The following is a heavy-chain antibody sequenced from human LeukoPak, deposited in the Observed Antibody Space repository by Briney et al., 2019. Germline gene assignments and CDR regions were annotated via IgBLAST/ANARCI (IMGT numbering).Heavy chain of an antibody. Sequence: GGSLRLSCAASGFTFSTDGMSWVRQAPGEGLEWVSAISGSGVYTYYADSVKGRFTISRDNSKNTLYLQMNSLRAEDTAVYYCAKAAGNLRENWFDPWGQGTLATVSS. CDR3: AKAAGNLRENWFDP. V-gene: IGHV3-23*01. CDR1: GFTFSTDG. CDR2: ISGSGVYT. D-gene: IGHD6-13*01. J-gene: IGHJ5*02.